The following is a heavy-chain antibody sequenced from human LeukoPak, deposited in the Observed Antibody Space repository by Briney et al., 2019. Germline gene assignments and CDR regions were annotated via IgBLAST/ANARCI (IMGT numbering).Heavy chain of an antibody. CDR1: GYTFTAYD. V-gene: IGHV1-2*02. CDR2: INPNSGGT. CDR3: AREREMATIGDAFDI. Sequence: ASVKVSCKASGYTFTAYDMHWVRQAPGQGLEWMGWINPNSGGTNYAQKFQGRVTMTRDTSISRAYMEVSRLRSDDTAVYYCAREREMATIGDAFDIWGQGTMVTVSS. J-gene: IGHJ3*02. D-gene: IGHD5-24*01.